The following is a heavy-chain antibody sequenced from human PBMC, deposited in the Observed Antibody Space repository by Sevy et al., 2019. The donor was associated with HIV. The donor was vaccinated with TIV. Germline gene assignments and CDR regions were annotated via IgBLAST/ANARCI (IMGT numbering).Heavy chain of an antibody. D-gene: IGHD1-26*01. Sequence: GGSLRLSCAASGFTFSSYSMIWVRQAPGKGLEWVSSISSSSSYIYYADSVKGRFTISRDNAKNSLYLQMNSLRAEDTAVYYCAQVGYRYSGSYYSGGNYWGQRTLVTVSS. V-gene: IGHV3-21*01. J-gene: IGHJ4*02. CDR3: AQVGYRYSGSYYSGGNY. CDR2: ISSSSSYI. CDR1: GFTFSSYS.